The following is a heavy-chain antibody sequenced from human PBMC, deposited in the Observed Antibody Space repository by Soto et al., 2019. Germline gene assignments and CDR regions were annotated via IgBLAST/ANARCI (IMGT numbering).Heavy chain of an antibody. CDR3: PRDADDGGSRGGMDV. CDR1: GGSVNNANYF. J-gene: IGHJ6*02. CDR2: IYYSGST. D-gene: IGHD4-17*01. Sequence: QVRLAESGPGLVKPSETLSLICSVSGGSVNNANYFWNWIRHHPENGLEWIGYIYYSGSTRYNPSFKTRATLSIDTSKNPFSLMLNSVTVADTAVYFCPRDADDGGSRGGMDVWGQRTKVTVSS. V-gene: IGHV4-31*03.